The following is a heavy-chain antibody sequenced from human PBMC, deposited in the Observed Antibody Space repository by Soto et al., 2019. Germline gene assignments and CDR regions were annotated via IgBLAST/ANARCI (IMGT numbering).Heavy chain of an antibody. Sequence: GGALRLYCAASGFTFTNYNMNWVRQAPGKGLEWVSYISSRSSTIYYADSVKGRFTISRDNAKNSLFLPMNSLRDEDTAVYYCARDCGKGYGMDVWGQGTTVTVSS. J-gene: IGHJ6*02. V-gene: IGHV3-48*02. CDR1: GFTFTNYN. CDR3: ARDCGKGYGMDV. CDR2: ISSRSSTI.